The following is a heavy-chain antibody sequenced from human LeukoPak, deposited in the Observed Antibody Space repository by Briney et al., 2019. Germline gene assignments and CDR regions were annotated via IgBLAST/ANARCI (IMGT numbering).Heavy chain of an antibody. D-gene: IGHD3-3*01. CDR2: ISGSGGST. J-gene: IGHJ4*02. V-gene: IGHV3-23*01. CDR1: GFTFSSYA. Sequence: PGGSLRLSCAASGFTFSSYAMSWVRQAPGKGLEWVSAISGSGGSTYYADSVKGRFTISRDNSKNRLYLQMNSLRAEDTAVYYCAKVRLPVYDFWSGYYTGPFDYWGQGTLVTVSS. CDR3: AKVRLPVYDFWSGYYTGPFDY.